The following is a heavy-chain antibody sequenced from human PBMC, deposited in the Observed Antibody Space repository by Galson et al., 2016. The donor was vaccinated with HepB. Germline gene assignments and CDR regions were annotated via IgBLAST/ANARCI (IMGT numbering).Heavy chain of an antibody. J-gene: IGHJ4*02. CDR3: ANMKRTSPYCSGTNCFSRLWGPPFDY. D-gene: IGHD2-2*01. CDR1: GFTFSSYG. CDR2: ISYDGSNK. Sequence: SLRLSCAASGFTFSSYGMHWVRQAPGKGLEWVALISYDGSNKYYADSLKGRFTISRDNSRSTLYLQMNSLRTEDTAVYYCANMKRTSPYCSGTNCFSRLWGPPFDYWGQGTLVTISS. V-gene: IGHV3-30*18.